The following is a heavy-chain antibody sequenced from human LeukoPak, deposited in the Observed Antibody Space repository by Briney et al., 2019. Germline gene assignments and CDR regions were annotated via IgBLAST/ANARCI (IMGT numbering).Heavy chain of an antibody. J-gene: IGHJ3*02. CDR3: ARDVYYYDSSGYYYGGDAFDI. D-gene: IGHD3-22*01. Sequence: SETLSLTCTVSGGSISSYYWSWIRQPPGKGLEWIGYIYYSGSTNYNPSLKSQVTISVDTSKNQFSLKLSSVTAADTAVYYCARDVYYYDSSGYYYGGDAFDIWGQGTMVTVSS. CDR1: GGSISSYY. V-gene: IGHV4-59*01. CDR2: IYYSGST.